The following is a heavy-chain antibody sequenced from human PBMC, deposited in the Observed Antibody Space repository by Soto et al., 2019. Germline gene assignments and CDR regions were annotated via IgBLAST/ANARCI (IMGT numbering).Heavy chain of an antibody. CDR3: ARVVLSITRGAFDA. CDR1: GGSISSSHW. CDR2: ISHSGTS. V-gene: IGHV4-4*02. D-gene: IGHD1-20*01. Sequence: QVQLQESGPGLVKPSGTLSLTCAVSGGSISSSHWWTWVRQSPGKGLEYIGEISHSGTSNSNPSLESRGTLTGDRSKNHCSLTLCSVTAADTAVYYCARVVLSITRGAFDAGGQGTPVIVSS. J-gene: IGHJ3*01.